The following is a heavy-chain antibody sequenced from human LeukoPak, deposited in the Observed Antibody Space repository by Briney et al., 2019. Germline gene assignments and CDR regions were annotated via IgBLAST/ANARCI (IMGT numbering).Heavy chain of an antibody. Sequence: GGSLRLSCAASGFTFSSYSMNWVHQAPGKGLEWVAFIRYDGSNKYYADSVKGRFTISRDNSKNTLYLQMNSLRAEDTAVYYCAKDHIAAADYWGQGTLVTVSS. CDR2: IRYDGSNK. D-gene: IGHD6-13*01. J-gene: IGHJ4*02. CDR1: GFTFSSYS. CDR3: AKDHIAAADY. V-gene: IGHV3-30*02.